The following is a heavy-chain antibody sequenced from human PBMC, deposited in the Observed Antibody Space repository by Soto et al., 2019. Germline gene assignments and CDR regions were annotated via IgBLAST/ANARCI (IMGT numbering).Heavy chain of an antibody. Sequence: ESGGGVVQPGRSLRLSCAASGFTFSSYGMHWVRQAPGKGLEWVAVIWYDGSNKYYADSVKGRFTISRDNSKNTLYLQMNSLRAEDTAVYYCAGLGYCSSTSCYRYMDVWGKGTTVTVSS. D-gene: IGHD2-2*01. CDR1: GFTFSSYG. CDR2: IWYDGSNK. CDR3: AGLGYCSSTSCYRYMDV. J-gene: IGHJ6*04. V-gene: IGHV3-33*01.